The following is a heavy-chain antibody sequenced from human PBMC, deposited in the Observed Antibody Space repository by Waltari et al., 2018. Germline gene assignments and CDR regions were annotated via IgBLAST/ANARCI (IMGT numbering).Heavy chain of an antibody. CDR1: GFTFSYYT. CDR2: ITSDGTQT. V-gene: IGHV3-21*01. J-gene: IGHJ3*02. D-gene: IGHD3-22*01. CDR3: ARDRRPTLILGSGAFDI. Sequence: EVQLVESGGGLVRPGGSLRLSCAASGFTFSYYTLNWVRQAPGKGPEWITVITSDGTQTTYADSVRGRFTISRDNAKNSLFLQINSLRADDTAVYYCARDRRPTLILGSGAFDIWGQGIKVNVSS.